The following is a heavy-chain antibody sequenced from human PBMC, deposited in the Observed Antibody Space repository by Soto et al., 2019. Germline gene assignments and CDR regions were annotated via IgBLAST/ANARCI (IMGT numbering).Heavy chain of an antibody. CDR3: VFSDR. CDR2: INQDGSET. Sequence: GGSLRLSCAASGFTFNDYWMGWVRQAPAKGLEWVTNINQDGSETHYVDSVKGRFTISRDNAKKSLYLQMNSLRGEDTAVYYCVFSDRWGQGTLVTVSS. CDR1: GFTFNDYW. J-gene: IGHJ4*02. V-gene: IGHV3-7*01.